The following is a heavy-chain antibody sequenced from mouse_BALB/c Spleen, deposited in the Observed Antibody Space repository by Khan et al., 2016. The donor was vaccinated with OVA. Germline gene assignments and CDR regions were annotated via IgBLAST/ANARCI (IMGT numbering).Heavy chain of an antibody. D-gene: IGHD2-3*01. CDR3: ARDGSRYNYAMDY. J-gene: IGHJ4*01. CDR1: GYSITSDYA. CDR2: ISYSGST. V-gene: IGHV3-2*02. Sequence: EVQLQESGPGLVKPSQSLSLTCTVTGYSITSDYAWNWIRQFPGNKLEWMGYISYSGSTNYNPSLKSRISITRDPSKHQFFLQLNSVTTEDTATYYCARDGSRYNYAMDYWGQGTSVTVSS.